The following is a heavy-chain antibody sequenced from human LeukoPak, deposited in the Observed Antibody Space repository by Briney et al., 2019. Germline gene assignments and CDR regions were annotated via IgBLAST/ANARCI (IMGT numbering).Heavy chain of an antibody. CDR2: IVPIFGTA. CDR3: ARDFGNYYDSSGYYISGY. D-gene: IGHD3-22*01. V-gene: IGHV1-69*05. CDR1: GGTFSSYA. Sequence: SVKVSCKASGGTFSSYAISWVRQAPGQGLEWMGGIVPIFGTANYAQKFQGRVTITTDESTSTAYMELSSLRSEDTAVYYCARDFGNYYDSSGYYISGYWGQGTLVTVSS. J-gene: IGHJ4*02.